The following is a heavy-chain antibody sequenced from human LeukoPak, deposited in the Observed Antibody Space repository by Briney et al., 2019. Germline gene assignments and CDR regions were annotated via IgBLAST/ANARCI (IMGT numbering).Heavy chain of an antibody. D-gene: IGHD3-9*01. CDR3: TTELFYDILTGQDY. J-gene: IGHJ4*02. V-gene: IGHV3-15*01. CDR1: GFTFSSYE. Sequence: GGSLRLSCAASGFTFSSYEMNWVRQAPGKGLEWVGRIKSKTDGGTTDYAAPVKGRFTISRDDSKNTLYLQMNSLKTEDTAVYYCTTELFYDILTGQDYWGQGTLVTVSS. CDR2: IKSKTDGGTT.